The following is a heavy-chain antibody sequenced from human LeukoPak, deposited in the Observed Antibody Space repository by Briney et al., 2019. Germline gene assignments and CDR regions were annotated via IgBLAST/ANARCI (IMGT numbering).Heavy chain of an antibody. CDR1: GYIFTSFY. V-gene: IGHV1-46*01. CDR2: INPSAAGT. CDR3: ARGTGNWGYVYFDY. Sequence: ASVKVSCKASGYIFTSFYVHWVRQAPGQGLEWMGTINPSAAGTTYAQKFQGRVTMTRDTSTSTVYMELSSLRSDDTAMYYCARGTGNWGYVYFDYWGQGTLVTVSS. J-gene: IGHJ4*02. D-gene: IGHD3/OR15-3a*01.